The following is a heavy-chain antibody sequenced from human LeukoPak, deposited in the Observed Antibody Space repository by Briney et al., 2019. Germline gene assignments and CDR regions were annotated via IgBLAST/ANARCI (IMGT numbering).Heavy chain of an antibody. J-gene: IGHJ4*02. V-gene: IGHV4-59*01. CDR3: ARGRYYDFWSGYFYGVYFDY. CDR2: IYYSGST. Sequence: PSETLSLTCTVSGGSISSYYWSWIRQPPGKGLEWIGYIYYSGSTNYNPSLKSRVTISVDTSKNQFSLKLSSVTAADTAVYYCARGRYYDFWSGYFYGVYFDYWGQGTLVTVSS. D-gene: IGHD3-3*01. CDR1: GGSISSYY.